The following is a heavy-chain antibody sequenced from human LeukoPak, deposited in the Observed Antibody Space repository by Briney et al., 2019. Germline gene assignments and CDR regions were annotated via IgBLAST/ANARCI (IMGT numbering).Heavy chain of an antibody. D-gene: IGHD3-22*01. CDR3: ARGLDSSGYYGDAFDI. CDR2: ISSSSSYI. CDR1: GFTFSSYS. Sequence: GGSLRLSCAASGFTFSSYSMNWARQAPGKGLEWVSSISSSSSYIYYADSVKGRFTIFRDNAKNSLYLQMNSLRAEDTAVYYCARGLDSSGYYGDAFDIWGQGTMVTVSS. J-gene: IGHJ3*02. V-gene: IGHV3-21*01.